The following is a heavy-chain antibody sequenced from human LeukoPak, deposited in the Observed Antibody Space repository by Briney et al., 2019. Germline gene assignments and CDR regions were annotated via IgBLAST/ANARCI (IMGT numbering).Heavy chain of an antibody. CDR2: IYYSGST. CDR1: GGSISSSSYY. J-gene: IGHJ4*02. V-gene: IGHV4-39*01. Sequence: SETLSLTCTVSGGSISSSSYYWGWIRQPPGKGLEWIGSIYYSGSTYYNPSLKSRVTISVDTSKNQFSLKLSSVTAADTAVYYCARRPSSSWPFDYWGQGTLVTVSS. CDR3: ARRPSSSWPFDY. D-gene: IGHD6-13*01.